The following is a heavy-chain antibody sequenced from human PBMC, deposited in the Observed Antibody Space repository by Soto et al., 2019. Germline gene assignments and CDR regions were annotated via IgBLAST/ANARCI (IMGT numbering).Heavy chain of an antibody. CDR3: ARDLMVAAAGKNWFDA. D-gene: IGHD6-13*01. V-gene: IGHV1-18*01. CDR2: ISGYNGDT. Sequence: VASVKVSCKASGYIFGSYGISWVRQAPGQGLEWMGWISGYNGDTIYAQKYQDRVTMTTDTSTSTGYMELRSLKSDDTAVYYCARDLMVAAAGKNWFDAWGQGTLVTVSS. J-gene: IGHJ5*02. CDR1: GYIFGSYG.